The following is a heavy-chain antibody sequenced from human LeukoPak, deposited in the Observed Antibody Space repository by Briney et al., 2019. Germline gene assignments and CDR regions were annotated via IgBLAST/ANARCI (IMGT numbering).Heavy chain of an antibody. D-gene: IGHD2/OR15-2a*01. Sequence: SETLSLTCTVSGGSISSYYWSWIRQPPGKGLEWIGYIYYSGSTNYNPSLKSRVTISVDTSKNQFSLKLSSVTAADTAVYYCARAPFFPTLIDYWGQGTLVTVSS. J-gene: IGHJ4*02. V-gene: IGHV4-59*01. CDR3: ARAPFFPTLIDY. CDR2: IYYSGST. CDR1: GGSISSYY.